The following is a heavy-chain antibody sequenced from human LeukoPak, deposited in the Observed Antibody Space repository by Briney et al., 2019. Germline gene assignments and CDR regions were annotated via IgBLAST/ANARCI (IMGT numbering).Heavy chain of an antibody. V-gene: IGHV4-61*02. Sequence: SETLSLTCTVSGGSISSGSYCWSWIRQPAGKGLEWIGRIYTSGSTNYNPSLKSRVTMSVDTSKNQFSLKLSSVTAADTAVYYCARVATMEQSSFAPWGQETLVTVSS. CDR1: GGSISSGSYC. D-gene: IGHD1/OR15-1a*01. J-gene: IGHJ5*02. CDR3: ARVATMEQSSFAP. CDR2: IYTSGST.